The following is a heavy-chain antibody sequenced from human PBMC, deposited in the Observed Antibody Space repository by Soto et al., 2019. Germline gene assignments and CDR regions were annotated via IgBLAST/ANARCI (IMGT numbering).Heavy chain of an antibody. J-gene: IGHJ6*03. CDR3: ARVYYDFWSGYSKSYYYYYMDV. D-gene: IGHD3-3*01. CDR2: IYYSGST. V-gene: IGHV4-59*01. Sequence: SETLSLTCTVSGGSISSYYWSWIRQPPGKGLEWIGYIYYSGSTNYNPSLKSRVTISVDTSKNQFSLKLSSVTAADTAVYYCARVYYDFWSGYSKSYYYYYMDVWGKGTTVTVSS. CDR1: GGSISSYY.